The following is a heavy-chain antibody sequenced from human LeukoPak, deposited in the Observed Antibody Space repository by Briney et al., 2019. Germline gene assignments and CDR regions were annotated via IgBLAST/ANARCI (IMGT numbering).Heavy chain of an antibody. CDR1: GFTFSNYV. Sequence: GGSLRLSCAASGFTFSNYVMGWVRQDPGKGLEWVSSISSSSSYIYYADSVKGRFTISRDNAKNSLYLQMNSLRAEDTAVYYCARAGGYSGYDLSFDYWGQGTLVTVSS. J-gene: IGHJ4*02. CDR2: ISSSSSYI. V-gene: IGHV3-21*01. D-gene: IGHD5-12*01. CDR3: ARAGGYSGYDLSFDY.